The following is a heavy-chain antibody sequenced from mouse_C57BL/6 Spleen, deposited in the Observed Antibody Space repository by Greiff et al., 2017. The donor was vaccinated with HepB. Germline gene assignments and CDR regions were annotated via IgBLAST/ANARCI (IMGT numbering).Heavy chain of an antibody. D-gene: IGHD1-1*01. CDR3: ARHNYYGSSYWYFDV. Sequence: EVHLVESGGGLVQPGGSLKLSCAASGFTFSDYYMYWVRQTPEKRLEWVAYISNGGGSTYYPDTVKGRFTISRENAKNTLYLQMSRLKSEDTAMYYCARHNYYGSSYWYFDVWGTGTTVTVSS. CDR2: ISNGGGST. J-gene: IGHJ1*03. V-gene: IGHV5-12*01. CDR1: GFTFSDYY.